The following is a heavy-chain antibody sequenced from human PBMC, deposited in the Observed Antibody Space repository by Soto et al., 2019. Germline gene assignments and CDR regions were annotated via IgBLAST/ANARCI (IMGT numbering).Heavy chain of an antibody. J-gene: IGHJ6*02. V-gene: IGHV4-30-2*01. CDR3: ARARYDFWSGYYTGRPYGMDV. D-gene: IGHD3-3*01. CDR1: GGSISSGGYS. CDR2: IYRSGST. Sequence: SETLSLTCAVSGGSISSGGYSWSWIRQPPGKGLEWIGYIYRSGSTYYNPSLKSRVTISVDRSKNQFSLKLSSVTAADTAVYYCARARYDFWSGYYTGRPYGMDVWGQGTTVTVSS.